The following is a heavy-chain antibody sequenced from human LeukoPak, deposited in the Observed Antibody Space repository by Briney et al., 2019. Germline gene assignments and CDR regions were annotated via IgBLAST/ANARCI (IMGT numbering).Heavy chain of an antibody. CDR3: AGQYYDFWSGQNWFDP. V-gene: IGHV4-39*01. CDR1: GGSISSSSYY. CDR2: IYYSGST. J-gene: IGHJ5*02. Sequence: SETLSLACTVSGGSISSSSYYWGWIRQPPGKGLEWIGSIYYSGSTYYNPSLKSRVTISVDTSKNQFSLKLSSVTAADTAVYYCAGQYYDFWSGQNWFDPWGQGTLVTVSS. D-gene: IGHD3-3*01.